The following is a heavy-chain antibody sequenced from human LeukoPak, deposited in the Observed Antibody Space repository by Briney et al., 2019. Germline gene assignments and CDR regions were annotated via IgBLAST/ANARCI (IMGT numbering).Heavy chain of an antibody. D-gene: IGHD2-21*01. CDR2: ISGSGGST. V-gene: IGHV3-23*01. J-gene: IGHJ4*02. Sequence: WGSLRLSCAASGFTFSSYAMSWVRQAPGKRLEWASAISGSGGSTYYADSVKGRFTISRDNSKNTLYLQMNSLRAEDTAVYYCAKDQVPVSCDYFDYWGQGTLVTVSS. CDR1: GFTFSSYA. CDR3: AKDQVPVSCDYFDY.